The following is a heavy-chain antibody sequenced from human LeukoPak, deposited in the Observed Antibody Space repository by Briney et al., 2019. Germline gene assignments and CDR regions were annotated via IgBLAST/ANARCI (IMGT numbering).Heavy chain of an antibody. CDR3: ARDPVKSYFDSSGYYKYFDS. CDR2: IKQDGSAK. J-gene: IGHJ4*02. Sequence: GGSLRLSCEGSGFSFSSYWMTWVRQLPGKGLEWVANIKQDGSAKYFVDSVKGRFTISRDNAKNSLFLQMNSLRAEDTAVYYCARDPVKSYFDSSGYYKYFDSWGQGTLVTVSS. V-gene: IGHV3-7*01. D-gene: IGHD3-22*01. CDR1: GFSFSSYW.